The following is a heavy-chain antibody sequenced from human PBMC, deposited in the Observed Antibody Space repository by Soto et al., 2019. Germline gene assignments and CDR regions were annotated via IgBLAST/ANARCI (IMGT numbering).Heavy chain of an antibody. CDR3: AWAGATKLKAFDI. CDR1: GYSFTSYW. D-gene: IGHD1-26*01. V-gene: IGHV5-10-1*01. J-gene: IGHJ3*02. CDR2: IDPSDSYT. Sequence: RGESLKISCKGSGYSFTSYWISWVRQMPGKGLEWMGRIDPSDSYTNYSPSFQGHVTISADKSISTAYLQWSSLKASDTAMYYCAWAGATKLKAFDIWGQGTMVTVSS.